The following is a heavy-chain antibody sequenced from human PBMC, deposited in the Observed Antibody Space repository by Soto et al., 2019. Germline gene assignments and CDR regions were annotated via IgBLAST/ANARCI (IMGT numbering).Heavy chain of an antibody. V-gene: IGHV3-48*02. J-gene: IGHJ4*02. CDR1: GVTFSSDS. Sequence: EVQLVESGGGLVQPGGSLRLSCVASGVTFSSDSMNWVRQAPGKGLEWISHISSSSTSKYYADSVKGRFTISRDNAKNSLYLQMNSLRDVATAVYYGERRYCRSTSWPGSLDYWGQGTLVTVSS. CDR2: ISSSSTSK. CDR3: ERRYCRSTSWPGSLDY. D-gene: IGHD2-2*01.